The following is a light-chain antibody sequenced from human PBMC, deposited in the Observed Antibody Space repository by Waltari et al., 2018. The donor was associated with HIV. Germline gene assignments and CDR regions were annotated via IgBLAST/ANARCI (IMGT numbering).Light chain of an antibody. CDR3: QQSYSTPWT. V-gene: IGKV1-39*01. CDR2: AAS. CDR1: QSISNY. Sequence: DIQMTQSPSSLSASVGDRVTITCRASQSISNYLSWFQKKPGKAPILLIYAASSLQSGVPSKFSGSGSGTDFTLTISSLQPEDFATYYCQQSYSTPWTFGQGTKVEI. J-gene: IGKJ1*01.